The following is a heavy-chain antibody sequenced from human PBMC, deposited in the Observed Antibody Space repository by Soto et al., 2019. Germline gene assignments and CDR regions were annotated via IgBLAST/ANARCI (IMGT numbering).Heavy chain of an antibody. CDR1: GGSVSSGSYY. CDR2: IYYSGST. J-gene: IGHJ6*02. CDR3: ARSAMGPYYYYGMDV. Sequence: KPSETLSLTCTVSGGSVSSGSYYWSWIRQPPGKGLEWIGYIYYSGSTNYNPSLKSRVTISVDTSKNQFSLKLSSVTAADTAVYYCARSAMGPYYYYGMDVWGQGTTVTVSS. D-gene: IGHD2-2*01. V-gene: IGHV4-61*01.